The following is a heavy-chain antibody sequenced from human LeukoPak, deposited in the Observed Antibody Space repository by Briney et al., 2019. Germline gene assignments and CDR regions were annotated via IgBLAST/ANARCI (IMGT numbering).Heavy chain of an antibody. V-gene: IGHV3-53*01. CDR3: ARFGSSSYYYHYMDV. J-gene: IGHJ6*03. CDR1: GFTVSSNY. CDR2: IYSGGST. Sequence: GGSLRLSCAASGFTVSSNYMSWVRQAPGKGLEWVSVIYSGGSTYYADSVKGRFTISRDNSKNTLYLQMNSLRAEDTAVYYCARFGSSSYYYHYMDVWGKGTTVTVSS. D-gene: IGHD6-6*01.